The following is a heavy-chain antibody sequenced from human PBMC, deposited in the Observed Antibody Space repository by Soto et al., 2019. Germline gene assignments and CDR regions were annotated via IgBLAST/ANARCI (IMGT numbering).Heavy chain of an antibody. CDR3: ARARLRAVYAFDI. J-gene: IGHJ3*02. V-gene: IGHV4-31*03. CDR1: GGSVSSGAYY. Sequence: SETLSLTCTVSGGSVSSGAYYWTGIRQRPGKGLEWIGYIYYSGSTYYSPSLKSRLSISLDTSKNQFSLRLSSVTAADTAMYYCARARLRAVYAFDIWGQGTMVTVSS. CDR2: IYYSGST. D-gene: IGHD5-12*01.